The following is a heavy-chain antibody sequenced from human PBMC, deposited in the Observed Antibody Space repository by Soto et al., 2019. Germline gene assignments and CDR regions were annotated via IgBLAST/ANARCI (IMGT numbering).Heavy chain of an antibody. D-gene: IGHD7-27*01. CDR3: AKDRANWGLDY. CDR1: GFTFSSYG. J-gene: IGHJ4*02. Sequence: GGSLRLSCAASGFTFSSYGMHWVRQAPGKGLEWVAVISYDGSNKYYADSVKGRFTISRDNSKNTLYLQMNSLRAEDTAVYYCAKDRANWGLDYWGQGTLVTVSS. V-gene: IGHV3-30*18. CDR2: ISYDGSNK.